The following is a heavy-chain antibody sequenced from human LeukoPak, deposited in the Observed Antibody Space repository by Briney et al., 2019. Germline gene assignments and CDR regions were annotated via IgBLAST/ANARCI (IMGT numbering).Heavy chain of an antibody. J-gene: IGHJ4*02. CDR1: GFTFSSHG. D-gene: IGHD5-18*01. CDR2: IRYDGSNK. CDR3: AKDTAMDSYYFDY. Sequence: GGSLRLSCAASGFTFSSHGMHWVRKAPGKGLEWVAFIRYDGSNKYYADSVKGRFTISRDNSKNTLYLQMNSLRAEDTAVYYCAKDTAMDSYYFDYWGQGTLVTVSS. V-gene: IGHV3-30*02.